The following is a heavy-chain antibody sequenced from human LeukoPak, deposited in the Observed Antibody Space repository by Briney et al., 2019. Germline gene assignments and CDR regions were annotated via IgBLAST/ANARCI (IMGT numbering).Heavy chain of an antibody. CDR3: AKGGARNYYDSSGFDY. V-gene: IGHV3-43*02. J-gene: IGHJ4*02. CDR1: GFTVSSNY. D-gene: IGHD3-22*01. Sequence: HAGGSLRLSCAASGFTVSSNYMSWVRQAPGKGLEWVALISGDGGSTYYADSVKGRFTISRDNSKNSLYLQMNSLRTEDTALYYCAKGGARNYYDSSGFDYWGQGTLVTVSS. CDR2: ISGDGGST.